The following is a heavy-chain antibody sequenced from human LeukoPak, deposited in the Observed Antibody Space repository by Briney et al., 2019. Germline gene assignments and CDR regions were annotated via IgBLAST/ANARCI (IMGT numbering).Heavy chain of an antibody. J-gene: IGHJ4*02. V-gene: IGHV1-8*03. Sequence: FQGRVTFTKDTSISTAYMELSSLRSDDTAVYYCARMYSSGWLNFDYWGQGTLVTVSS. CDR3: ARMYSSGWLNFDY. D-gene: IGHD6-19*01.